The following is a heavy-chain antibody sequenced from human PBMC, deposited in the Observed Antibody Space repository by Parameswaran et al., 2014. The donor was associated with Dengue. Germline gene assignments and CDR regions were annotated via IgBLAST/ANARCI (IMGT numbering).Heavy chain of an antibody. J-gene: IGHJ6*02. V-gene: IGHV7-4-1*02. CDR1: GYTFTSYA. Sequence: ASVKVSCKASGYTFTSYAMNWVRQAPRQGLEWMGWINTNTGNPTYAQGFTGRFVFSLDTSVSTAYLQISSLKAEDTAVYYCARDLMTGYSNGYYYYGMDVWGQGTTVTVSS. D-gene: IGHD3-9*01. CDR3: ARDLMTGYSNGYYYYGMDV. CDR2: INTNTGNP.